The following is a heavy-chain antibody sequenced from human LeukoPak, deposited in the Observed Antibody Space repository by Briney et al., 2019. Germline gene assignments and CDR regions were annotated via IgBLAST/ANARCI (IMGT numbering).Heavy chain of an antibody. Sequence: RGSLRLSCEVSGFTFSDHYMSWIRQAPGKRLKWVSYISSGSTYTNYADSVEGRFTISRDNAKNSLYLQMNSLRAEDTAVYYCARGDYGGDYFDYWGQGTLVTVSS. D-gene: IGHD4-23*01. V-gene: IGHV3-11*05. CDR3: ARGDYGGDYFDY. CDR1: GFTFSDHY. J-gene: IGHJ4*02. CDR2: ISSGSTYT.